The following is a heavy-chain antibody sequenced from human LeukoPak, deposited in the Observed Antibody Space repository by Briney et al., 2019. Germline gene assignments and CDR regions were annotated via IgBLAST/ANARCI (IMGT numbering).Heavy chain of an antibody. CDR3: ARRRDCGGDCYSDNWFDP. J-gene: IGHJ5*02. D-gene: IGHD2-21*02. V-gene: IGHV5-51*01. Sequence: GASLQISCKGSGSSFTSYWIGWVRPLPGKGLEWMGIIYPGDSDTRYSPSFQGQVTISADKSISTAYLQWSSLKASDTAMYYGARRRDCGGDCYSDNWFDPWGQGTLVTVSS. CDR1: GSSFTSYW. CDR2: IYPGDSDT.